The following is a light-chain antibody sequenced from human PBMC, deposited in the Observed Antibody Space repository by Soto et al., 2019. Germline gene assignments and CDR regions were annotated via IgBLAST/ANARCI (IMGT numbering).Light chain of an antibody. Sequence: QSALTQPASVSGSPRQSITISCTGTNSDVGSYNLVHWCQQHPGKPPKLVIYEVTKRTSGVSDRFSGSKSGNTASLTISGLQAEDEADYYCFSYAGDSVYVFGTGTKLTVL. J-gene: IGLJ1*01. V-gene: IGLV2-23*02. CDR1: NSDVGSYNL. CDR2: EVT. CDR3: FSYAGDSVYV.